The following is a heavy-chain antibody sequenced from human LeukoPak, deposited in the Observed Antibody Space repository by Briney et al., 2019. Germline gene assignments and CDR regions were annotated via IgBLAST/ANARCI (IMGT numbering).Heavy chain of an antibody. Sequence: GGSLRLSCAASGFTFSSYAMSWVRQTPGKGLEWVSAISGSGGGTFHADSVKGRFTISRDNSKYTLYLQMNSLRVEDTAVYYCARGGTPGYSSGRIDYWGQGTLVTVSS. J-gene: IGHJ4*02. CDR3: ARGGTPGYSSGRIDY. V-gene: IGHV3-23*01. CDR1: GFTFSSYA. D-gene: IGHD6-19*01. CDR2: ISGSGGGT.